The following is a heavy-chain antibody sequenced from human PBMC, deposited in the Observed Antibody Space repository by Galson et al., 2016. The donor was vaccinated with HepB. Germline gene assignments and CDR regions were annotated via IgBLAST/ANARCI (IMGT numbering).Heavy chain of an antibody. CDR1: GYTFTTYG. Sequence: SVKVSCKASGYTFTTYGISWVRQAPGQGLEWVGWISAYNGNTNHAQKLQGRVTMTTDTSTSTAYMELRSLRSDDTAVYYCARVTRNFDFWSTYYYYMDVWGKGTTVTVSS. D-gene: IGHD3-3*01. CDR3: ARVTRNFDFWSTYYYYMDV. V-gene: IGHV1-18*04. CDR2: ISAYNGNT. J-gene: IGHJ6*03.